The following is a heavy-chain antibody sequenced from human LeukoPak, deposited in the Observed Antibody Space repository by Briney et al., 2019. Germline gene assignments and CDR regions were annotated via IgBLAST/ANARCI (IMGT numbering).Heavy chain of an antibody. V-gene: IGHV1-8*01. J-gene: IGHJ3*02. CDR3: ARESLPTTVTTGGAFDI. CDR1: GYTFTSYD. D-gene: IGHD4-17*01. CDR2: MNPNSGNT. Sequence: ASVKVSCKASGYTFTSYDINWVRQATGQGLEWMGWMNPNSGNTGYAQKFQGRVTMTRDTSISTAYMELSRLRSDDTAVYYCARESLPTTVTTGGAFDIWGQGTMVTVSS.